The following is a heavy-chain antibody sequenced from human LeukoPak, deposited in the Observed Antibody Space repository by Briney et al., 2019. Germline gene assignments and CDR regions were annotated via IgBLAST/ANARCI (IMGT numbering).Heavy chain of an antibody. Sequence: GRSLRLSCAASGFTFSSYGMHWVRQAPGKGLEWVAVISYDGSNKYYADSVKGRFTISRDNSKNTLYQQMNSLRAEDTAVYYCAKPVRYSSSWYYFDYWGQGTLVTVSS. CDR1: GFTFSSYG. D-gene: IGHD6-13*01. CDR3: AKPVRYSSSWYYFDY. J-gene: IGHJ4*02. V-gene: IGHV3-30*18. CDR2: ISYDGSNK.